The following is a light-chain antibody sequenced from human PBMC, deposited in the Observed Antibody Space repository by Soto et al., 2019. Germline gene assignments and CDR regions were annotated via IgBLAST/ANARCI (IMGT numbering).Light chain of an antibody. J-gene: IGLJ7*01. CDR3: SSYTSSSTAV. CDR2: EVS. CDR1: SSDVGGYNY. V-gene: IGLV2-14*01. Sequence: QSVLTQPASVSGSPGQSITISCTGTSSDVGGYNYVSWYQQHAGKAPKLMIYEVSNRPSGVSNRFSGSKSGNTASLTISGLQAEDEADYYCSSYTSSSTAVFGGGTQLTVL.